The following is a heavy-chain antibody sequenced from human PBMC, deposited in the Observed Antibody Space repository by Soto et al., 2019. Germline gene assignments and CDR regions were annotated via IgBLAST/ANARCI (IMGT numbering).Heavy chain of an antibody. D-gene: IGHD2-15*01. CDR1: GDTFSNSA. CDR2: IVPVFGRA. V-gene: IGHV1-69*13. Sequence: SVKVSCKASGDTFSNSAITWVRQAPGQGLEWMGAIVPVFGRANYAQRFQGRVTITADGSTSTAYMELSSLRFENTAVYYCARVQIVQNYYYYGMDVWGQGTTVTVSS. J-gene: IGHJ6*02. CDR3: ARVQIVQNYYYYGMDV.